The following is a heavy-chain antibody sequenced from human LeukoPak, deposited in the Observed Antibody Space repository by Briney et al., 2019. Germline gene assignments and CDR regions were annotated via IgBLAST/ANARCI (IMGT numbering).Heavy chain of an antibody. CDR3: ARLGYYDSSGYPCFDY. Sequence: NPSETLSLTCAVYGGSFSGYYWSWIRQPPGKGLEWIGEINHSGSTNYNPSLKSRVTISVDTSKNQFSLKLSSVTAADTAVYYCARLGYYDSSGYPCFDYWGQGTLVTVSS. D-gene: IGHD3-22*01. V-gene: IGHV4-34*01. CDR2: INHSGST. CDR1: GGSFSGYY. J-gene: IGHJ4*02.